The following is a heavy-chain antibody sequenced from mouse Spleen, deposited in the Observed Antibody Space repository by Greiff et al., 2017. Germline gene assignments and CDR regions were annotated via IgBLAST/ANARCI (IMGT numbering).Heavy chain of an antibody. Sequence: VKLMESGPGLVAPSQSLSITCTVSGFSLTSYAISWVRQPPGKGLEWLGVIWTGGGTNYNSALKPRLSISKDNSKSQVFLKMNSVQTDDTARYYCVRMPDGKGSWFAYWGQGTLVTVSA. CDR2: IWTGGGT. J-gene: IGHJ3*01. CDR1: GFSLTSYA. D-gene: IGHD2-3*01. CDR3: VRMPDGKGSWFAY. V-gene: IGHV2-9-1*01.